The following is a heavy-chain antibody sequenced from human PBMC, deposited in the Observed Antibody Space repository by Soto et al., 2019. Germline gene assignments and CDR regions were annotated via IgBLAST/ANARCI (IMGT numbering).Heavy chain of an antibody. CDR2: IYHSGTT. J-gene: IGHJ4*02. CDR3: AGRRDGSGSLDY. Sequence: SETLSLTCAVSGGSISSSNWWSLVRQPPGKGLEWIGEIYHSGTTNYIPSLKSRVTISVDKSKNQFSLKLNSVTAADTAVYYCAGRRDGSGSLDYWGQGPWSP. V-gene: IGHV4-4*02. CDR1: GGSISSSNW. D-gene: IGHD3-10*01.